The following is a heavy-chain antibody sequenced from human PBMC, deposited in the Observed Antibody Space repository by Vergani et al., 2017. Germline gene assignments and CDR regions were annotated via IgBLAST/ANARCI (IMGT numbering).Heavy chain of an antibody. Sequence: EVQLVETGGGLIQPGGSLRLSCAASGFTVSSNYMSWVRQAPGKGLEWVSVIYSGGSTYYADSVKGRFTISRDNSKNTLYLQMNSLRAEDTAVYYCARDRGSSAFFHYYYGMDVWGQGTTVTVSS. CDR2: IYSGGST. CDR1: GFTVSSNY. V-gene: IGHV3-53*02. D-gene: IGHD6-6*01. CDR3: ARDRGSSAFFHYYYGMDV. J-gene: IGHJ6*02.